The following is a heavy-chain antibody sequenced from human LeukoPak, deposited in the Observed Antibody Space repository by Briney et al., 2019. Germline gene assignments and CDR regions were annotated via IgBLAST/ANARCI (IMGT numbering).Heavy chain of an antibody. V-gene: IGHV5-51*01. CDR1: GYNFASYW. J-gene: IGHJ3*02. CDR2: IYPGDSDT. Sequence: GESLKISCEGSGYNFASYWIGWVRQVPGKALEWMGIIYPGDSDTRYSPSFQGHVTISADKSISTAYLQWSSLKASDTAMYYCARHPYDTLGAFDIWGQGTMVTVSS. CDR3: ARHPYDTLGAFDI. D-gene: IGHD3-9*01.